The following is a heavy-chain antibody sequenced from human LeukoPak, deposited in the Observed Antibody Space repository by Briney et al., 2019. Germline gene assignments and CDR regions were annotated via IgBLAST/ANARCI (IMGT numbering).Heavy chain of an antibody. D-gene: IGHD4-23*01. V-gene: IGHV4-34*01. CDR3: ATSWPYGGATGWFDP. J-gene: IGHJ5*02. CDR1: GGSFSGYY. Sequence: LKPSETLSLTCAVYGGSFSGYYWSWIRQPPGKGLEWIGEINHSGSTNYNPSLKSRVTISVDTSKNQFSLKLNSLTAADTAVYYCATSWPYGGATGWFDPWGQGTLVTVSS. CDR2: INHSGST.